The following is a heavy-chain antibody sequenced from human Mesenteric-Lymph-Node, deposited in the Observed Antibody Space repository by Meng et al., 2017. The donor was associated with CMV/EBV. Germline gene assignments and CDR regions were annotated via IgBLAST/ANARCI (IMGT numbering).Heavy chain of an antibody. CDR1: GFSFSSYG. D-gene: IGHD6-13*01. CDR2: ISGSAGHT. J-gene: IGHJ4*02. Sequence: GESLKISCAASGFSFSSYGMSWVRQAPGKGLEWVSTISGSAGHTYQADSVKGRFTISRDNSKNTLLLEMNGLRAEDTAIYYCAKDPTREGMGYFDSWGQGTLVTVSS. CDR3: AKDPTREGMGYFDS. V-gene: IGHV3-23*01.